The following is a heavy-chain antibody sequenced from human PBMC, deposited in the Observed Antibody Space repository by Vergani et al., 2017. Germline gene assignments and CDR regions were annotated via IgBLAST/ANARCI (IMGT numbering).Heavy chain of an antibody. CDR3: ARDLRLLYTRFDP. J-gene: IGHJ5*02. CDR1: GFTFNQYG. D-gene: IGHD3-16*01. CDR2: TWYDGNNK. V-gene: IGHV3-33*01. Sequence: QVQLVESGGGVVQPGRSLRLSCAASGFTFNQYGMHWVRQAPSKGLEWVAVTWYDGNNKQYADSVKGRFTISRDNSKSTMYLQMNSLRDEDTGVYYCARDLRLLYTRFDPWGQGTRVTVSS.